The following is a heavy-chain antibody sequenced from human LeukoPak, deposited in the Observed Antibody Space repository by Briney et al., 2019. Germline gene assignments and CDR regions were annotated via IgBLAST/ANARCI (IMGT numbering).Heavy chain of an antibody. Sequence: SETLSLTCTVSGGSISSYYWSWIRQPPGKGLEWIGYIYYSGSTNYNPSLKSRVTIAVDTSKNQFSLKLSSVTAADTAVYYCARGISGGSYLYYYYYYMDVWGKGTTVTISS. J-gene: IGHJ6*03. CDR1: GGSISSYY. CDR2: IYYSGST. D-gene: IGHD1-26*01. V-gene: IGHV4-59*01. CDR3: ARGISGGSYLYYYYYYMDV.